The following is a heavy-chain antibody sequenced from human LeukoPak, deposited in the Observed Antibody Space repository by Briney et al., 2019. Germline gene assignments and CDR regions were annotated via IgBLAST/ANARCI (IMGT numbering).Heavy chain of an antibody. V-gene: IGHV3-30-3*01. J-gene: IGHJ4*02. CDR3: ARDYLYLVDY. CDR2: ISKDSSNQ. D-gene: IGHD2-8*01. CDR1: GFTFSSSP. Sequence: PGGSLRLSCAASGFTFSSSPMHWVRQAPDKGLEWVAIISKDSSNQYYADSVKGRFTISRDNSKDTLFLQMNSLRGEDTAVYYCARDYLYLVDYWGQGTLVTVSA.